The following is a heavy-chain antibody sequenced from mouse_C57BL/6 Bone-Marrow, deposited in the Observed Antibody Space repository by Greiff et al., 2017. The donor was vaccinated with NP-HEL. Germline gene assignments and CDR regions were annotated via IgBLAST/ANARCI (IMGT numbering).Heavy chain of an antibody. CDR3: TRDDYGDAMDY. J-gene: IGHJ4*01. CDR1: GFTFSSYA. Sequence: EVHLVESGEGLVKPGGSLKLSCAASGFTFSSYAMSWVRQTPEKRLEWVAYISSGGDYIYYADTVKGRFTISRDNARNTLYLQMSSLKSEDTAMYYCTRDDYGDAMDYWGQGTSVTVSS. CDR2: ISSGGDYI. D-gene: IGHD2-4*01. V-gene: IGHV5-9-1*02.